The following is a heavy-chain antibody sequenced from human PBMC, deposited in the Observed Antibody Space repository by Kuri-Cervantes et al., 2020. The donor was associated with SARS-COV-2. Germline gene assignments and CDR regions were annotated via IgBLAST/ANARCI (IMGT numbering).Heavy chain of an antibody. CDR1: GFTFNKYA. J-gene: IGHJ4*02. CDR3: AKDQGMGPKGTVDY. CDR2: ISGSGDRT. D-gene: IGHD4-11*01. V-gene: IGHV3-23*01. Sequence: GGSLRLSCAASGFTFNKYAMSWVRQAPGKGLEWVSGISGSGDRTHYGDAVEGRFTISRDNSKDTVHLQMNSLTGDDTAIYYCAKDQGMGPKGTVDYWGQGTLVTVSS.